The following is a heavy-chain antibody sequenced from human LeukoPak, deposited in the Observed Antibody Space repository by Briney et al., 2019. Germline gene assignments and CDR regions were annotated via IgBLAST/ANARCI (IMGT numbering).Heavy chain of an antibody. J-gene: IGHJ4*02. CDR3: ARSLGYCTGGTCYGFRYYFDS. Sequence: ASVKVSCKASDYNFTNYGVSWVRQAPGQGLEWMGWIRPFNGYTNYVQKFQGRVTMTTDSSTITAYMEVRGLRFDDTAVYYCARSLGYCTGGTCYGFRYYFDSWGQGTLVTVSS. D-gene: IGHD2-15*01. CDR2: IRPFNGYT. V-gene: IGHV1-18*01. CDR1: DYNFTNYG.